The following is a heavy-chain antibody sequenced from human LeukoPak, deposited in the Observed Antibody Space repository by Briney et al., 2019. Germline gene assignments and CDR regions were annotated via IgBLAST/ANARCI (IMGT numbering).Heavy chain of an antibody. CDR3: ARSTSKWYFDL. V-gene: IGHV4-61*01. J-gene: IGHJ2*01. Sequence: SQTLSLTCTVSGGSVSSGTYFWSWIRQPPGKGLEWIGYIYYSGSNNYNPSLKSRVTISVDTSKNQISLKLSSVTAADTALYYCARSTSKWYFDLWGRGTLVTVSS. CDR2: IYYSGSN. CDR1: GGSVSSGTYF. D-gene: IGHD2-2*01.